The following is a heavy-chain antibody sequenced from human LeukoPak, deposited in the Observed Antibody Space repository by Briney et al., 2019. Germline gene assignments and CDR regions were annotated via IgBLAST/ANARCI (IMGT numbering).Heavy chain of an antibody. D-gene: IGHD3-9*01. CDR3: AGDYDILTGYPIFAFDI. V-gene: IGHV4-4*07. Sequence: SETLSLTCDVSGASISGYWWSWIRQPAGKGLEWIGRMYTDGDTNYNPSLKSRVTMSVDTSKNQFSLKLSSVTAADTAVYYCAGDYDILTGYPIFAFDIWGQGTMVTVSS. J-gene: IGHJ3*02. CDR2: MYTDGDT. CDR1: GASISGYW.